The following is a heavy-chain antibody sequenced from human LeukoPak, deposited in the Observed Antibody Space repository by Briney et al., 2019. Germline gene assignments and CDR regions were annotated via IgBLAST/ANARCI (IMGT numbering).Heavy chain of an antibody. CDR1: GFTVSSDY. V-gene: IGHV3-66*01. CDR2: IYSGGST. D-gene: IGHD6-19*01. J-gene: IGHJ4*02. Sequence: GGSLRLSCSASGFTVSSDYMSWVRQAPGKGLARLSVIYSGGSTYYADSVKGRFTISRDNSKNTVYLQMNSLRVEDTAVYYCTRGGSVPATRSFDYWGQGTLVTVSS. CDR3: TRGGSVPATRSFDY.